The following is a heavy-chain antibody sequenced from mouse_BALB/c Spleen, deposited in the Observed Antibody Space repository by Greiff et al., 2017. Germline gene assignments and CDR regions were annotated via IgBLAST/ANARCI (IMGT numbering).Heavy chain of an antibody. Sequence: VKVVESGPGLVAPSQSLSITCTVSGFSLTSYGVHWVRQPPGKGLEWLGVIWAGGSTNYNSALMSRLSISKDNSKSQVFLKMNSLQTDDTAMYYCARDYYGSSYLMDYWGQGTSVTVSS. CDR3: ARDYYGSSYLMDY. V-gene: IGHV2-9*02. CDR1: GFSLTSYG. D-gene: IGHD1-1*01. J-gene: IGHJ4*01. CDR2: IWAGGST.